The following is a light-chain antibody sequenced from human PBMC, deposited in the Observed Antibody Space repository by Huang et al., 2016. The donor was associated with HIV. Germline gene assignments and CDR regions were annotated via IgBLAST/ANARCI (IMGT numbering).Light chain of an antibody. V-gene: IGKV1-17*03. CDR2: DAS. Sequence: DIQMTPSPSVMSASVGDRVTISCRASQGISNRLVWFQQKPGRVPKRLIHDASSLESGVPTRFSGSGSGTEFTLTINSLQPEDFATYYCLQHNGHPLTFGGGTRVEIK. CDR1: QGISNR. CDR3: LQHNGHPLT. J-gene: IGKJ4*01.